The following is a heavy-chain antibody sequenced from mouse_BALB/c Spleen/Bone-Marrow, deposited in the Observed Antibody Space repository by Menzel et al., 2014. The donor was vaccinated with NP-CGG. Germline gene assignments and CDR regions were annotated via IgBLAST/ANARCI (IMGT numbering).Heavy chain of an antibody. Sequence: LQQSGSELVRPGASVKLSCKASGYTFTSYWMHWVKQRPGQGLEWIGNIYPGSGSTNYDEKFKSKATLTVDTSSSTDYMQLSSLTSEDSAVYYCTNHYFDYWGQGTTLTVSS. CDR2: IYPGSGST. CDR3: TNHYFDY. CDR1: GYTFTSYW. V-gene: IGHV1S22*01. J-gene: IGHJ2*01.